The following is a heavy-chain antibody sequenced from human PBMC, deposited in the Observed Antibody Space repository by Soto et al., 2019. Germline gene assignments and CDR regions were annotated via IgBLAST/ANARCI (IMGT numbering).Heavy chain of an antibody. D-gene: IGHD4-17*01. V-gene: IGHV1-69*01. CDR2: IIPIFGTA. CDR1: GGTFSSYA. J-gene: IGHJ4*02. CDR3: ASSYVDYLKDLDY. Sequence: QVPLGQSGAEVKEPGSSVKVSCKASGGTFSSYAISWGRQAPGQGGEWMGGIIPIFGTANYEQKFQGRVPITADESPSTAYMELSSLRSDDTAVCDGASSYVDYLKDLDYLCQETLVTFSS.